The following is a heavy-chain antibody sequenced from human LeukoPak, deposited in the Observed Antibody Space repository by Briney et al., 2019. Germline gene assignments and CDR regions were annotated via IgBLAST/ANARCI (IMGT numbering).Heavy chain of an antibody. V-gene: IGHV1-2*02. D-gene: IGHD4-17*01. Sequence: ASVKVSCKASGYTFTGYYMHWVRQAPGQGLEWMGWINPNSGGTNYAQKFQGRVTMTRDTSISTAYMELSRLRSDDTAVYYCARGSTVTYSYYFDYRGQGTLVTVSS. CDR1: GYTFTGYY. CDR3: ARGSTVTYSYYFDY. J-gene: IGHJ4*02. CDR2: INPNSGGT.